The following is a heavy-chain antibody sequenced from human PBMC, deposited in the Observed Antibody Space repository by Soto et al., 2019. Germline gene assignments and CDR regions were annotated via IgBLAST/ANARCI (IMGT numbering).Heavy chain of an antibody. V-gene: IGHV1-18*01. D-gene: IGHD1-1*01. CDR2: ISAHNGNT. Sequence: QVHLVQSGAEVKKPGASVKVSCKGSGYTFTSYGITWVRQAPGQGLEWMGWISAHNGNTNYAQKRRGRVTVTRDTSTSTAYMELRGLRSDDTAVYYCARGRYGDYWGQGALVTVSS. CDR3: ARGRYGDY. CDR1: GYTFTSYG. J-gene: IGHJ4*02.